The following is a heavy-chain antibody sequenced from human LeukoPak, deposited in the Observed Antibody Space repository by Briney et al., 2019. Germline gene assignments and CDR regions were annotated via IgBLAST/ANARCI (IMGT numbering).Heavy chain of an antibody. Sequence: PGGSLRLSCATSGFTFSSYWMHWVRQAPGKGLLWVSCINSDGSNTTYADSVKGRFTISRDNAKRTLYLQMNSLRVEDTTVYYCARGYSYGYRIDYWGQGTLVTVSS. J-gene: IGHJ4*02. CDR2: INSDGSNT. CDR1: GFTFSSYW. D-gene: IGHD5-18*01. V-gene: IGHV3-74*03. CDR3: ARGYSYGYRIDY.